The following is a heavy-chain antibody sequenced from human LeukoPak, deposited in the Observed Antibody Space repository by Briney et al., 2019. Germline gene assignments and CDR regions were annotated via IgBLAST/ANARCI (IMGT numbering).Heavy chain of an antibody. Sequence: GGSLRLSCAASGFTFSSYWMHWVRQAPGKGLVWVSRINSDGSSTSYADSVKGRFTISRDNAKNTLYLQMNSLRSEDTAVYYCAREPIYTAMVDDGFDYWGQGTLVTVSS. CDR2: INSDGSST. CDR3: AREPIYTAMVDDGFDY. D-gene: IGHD5-18*01. CDR1: GFTFSSYW. J-gene: IGHJ4*02. V-gene: IGHV3-74*01.